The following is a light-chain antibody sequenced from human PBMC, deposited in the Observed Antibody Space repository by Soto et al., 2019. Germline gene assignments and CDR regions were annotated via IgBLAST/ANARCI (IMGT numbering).Light chain of an antibody. CDR3: QKYNSYSES. V-gene: IGKV1-5*03. CDR1: QTISSW. J-gene: IGKJ1*01. Sequence: DIQMTQSPSTLSGSVGDRVTITCRASQTISSWLAWYQQKPWKAPKLLIYKASTLKSGVPSRFSGSGSGTEFTLTISSLQPDDFATYYCQKYNSYSESFGQGTKVERK. CDR2: KAS.